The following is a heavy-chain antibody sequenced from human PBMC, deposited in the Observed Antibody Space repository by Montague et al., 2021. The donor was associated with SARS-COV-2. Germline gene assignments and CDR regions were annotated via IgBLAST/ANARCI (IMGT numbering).Heavy chain of an antibody. V-gene: IGHV3-30*18. CDR3: AKREGGDWLCAIDY. CDR2: ISYDGGDK. CDR1: GFTFSNYA. D-gene: IGHD3-9*01. Sequence: SLRLSCAASGFTFSNYAMSWVRQPPGKGLEWVAVISYDGGDKYYADSVKGRFTISRDNSKNTLYLQLNSLRADDTAVYYCAKREGGDWLCAIDYWGQGSMVTVSS. J-gene: IGHJ4*02.